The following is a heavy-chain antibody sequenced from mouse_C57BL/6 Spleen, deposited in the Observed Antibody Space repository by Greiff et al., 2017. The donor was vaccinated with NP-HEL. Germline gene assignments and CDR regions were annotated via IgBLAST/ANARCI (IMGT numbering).Heavy chain of an antibody. V-gene: IGHV1-80*01. Sequence: VQLQQPGASVKISCKASGYAFSSYWMNWVKQRPGKGLEWIGQIYPGDGDTNYNGKFKGKATLTADESSSTAYMQLSSLTSEDSAVYFCARSRDPRADYFDYWGQGTTLTVSS. CDR1: GYAFSSYW. D-gene: IGHD3-3*01. CDR3: ARSRDPRADYFDY. CDR2: IYPGDGDT. J-gene: IGHJ2*01.